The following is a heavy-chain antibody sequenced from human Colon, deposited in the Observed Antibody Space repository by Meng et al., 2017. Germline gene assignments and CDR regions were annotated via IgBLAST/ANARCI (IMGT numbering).Heavy chain of an antibody. CDR1: GASISGDNW. D-gene: IGHD2/OR15-2a*01. Sequence: QVQWQESGPGLVKPSGTLCLTGAVSGASISGDNWWSWVRQTPGKGLEWLGEIFHSGTSNYNPSLKSRVTISVDKSKNQFSLRLSSVTAADTAVYYCARRNSNNWFDPWGQGILVTVSS. J-gene: IGHJ5*02. CDR3: ARRNSNNWFDP. V-gene: IGHV4-4*02. CDR2: IFHSGTS.